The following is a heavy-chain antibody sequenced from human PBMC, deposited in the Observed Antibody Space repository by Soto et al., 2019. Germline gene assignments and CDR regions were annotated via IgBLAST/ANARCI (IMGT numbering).Heavy chain of an antibody. V-gene: IGHV3-30*18. CDR2: ISYDGSNK. Sequence: GGSLRLSCAASGFTFSSSGMHWVLQAPGKGLEWVAVISYDGSNKYYADSVKGRFTISRDNSKNTLYLQMNSLRAEDTAVYYCAKGLSPSYIETFTGSDYWGQGTRVTVSS. CDR3: AKGLSPSYIETFTGSDY. D-gene: IGHD3-9*01. J-gene: IGHJ4*02. CDR1: GFTFSSSG.